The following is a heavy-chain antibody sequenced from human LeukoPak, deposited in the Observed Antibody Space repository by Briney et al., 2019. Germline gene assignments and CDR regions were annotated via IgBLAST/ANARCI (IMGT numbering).Heavy chain of an antibody. J-gene: IGHJ4*02. CDR2: ISGSGGST. V-gene: IGHV3-23*01. Sequence: PGVSLRLFCAASRFTFSSYAMTWVRQAPGKGLEWVSAISGSGGSTYYADSVKGRFTISRDNSKNTLYLLMNSLRAEDTAVYYCARYGGGSTYWGQGTLVTVSS. CDR3: ARYGGGSTY. CDR1: RFTFSSYA. D-gene: IGHD4-23*01.